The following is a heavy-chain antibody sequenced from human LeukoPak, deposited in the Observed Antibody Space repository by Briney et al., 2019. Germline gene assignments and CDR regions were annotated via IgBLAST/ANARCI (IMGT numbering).Heavy chain of an antibody. CDR2: IHTSGST. J-gene: IGHJ4*02. CDR3: ARYILSGWYDY. CDR1: GDSINSYY. D-gene: IGHD6-19*01. V-gene: IGHV4-4*07. Sequence: SETLSLTCTVSGDSINSYYWSWIRQPAGKGLEWIALIHTSGSTNYSPSLKSRVTMSVDTSKNQFSLKLSSVTAADTAVYYCARYILSGWYDYWGQGTLVTVSS.